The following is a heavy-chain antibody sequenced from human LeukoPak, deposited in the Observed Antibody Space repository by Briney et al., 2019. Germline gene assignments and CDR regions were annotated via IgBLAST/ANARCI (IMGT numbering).Heavy chain of an antibody. CDR3: ARLLGYYFDF. CDR1: GFTFNNYG. J-gene: IGHJ4*02. CDR2: IPYDGSDK. D-gene: IGHD3-10*01. Sequence: GGSLRLSCAASGFTFNNYGLHWVRQAPGKGLEWVTFIPYDGSDKFYADSVEGRFTISRDNSKNTLYLQMNSLRAEDTALYYCARLLGYYFDFWGQGTLVTVSS. V-gene: IGHV3-30*03.